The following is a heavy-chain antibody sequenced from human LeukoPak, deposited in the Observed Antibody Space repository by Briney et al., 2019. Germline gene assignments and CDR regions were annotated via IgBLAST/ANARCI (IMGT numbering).Heavy chain of an antibody. CDR1: GGSISSGGYY. Sequence: PSQTLSLTCTVSGGSISSGGYYWSWIRQHPGKGLEWIGYIYYGGSTYYNPSLKSRVTISVDTSKNQFSLKLSSVTAADTAVYYCARVRVYDFCLDYWGQGTLVTVSS. J-gene: IGHJ4*02. D-gene: IGHD3-3*01. CDR2: IYYGGST. CDR3: ARVRVYDFCLDY. V-gene: IGHV4-31*03.